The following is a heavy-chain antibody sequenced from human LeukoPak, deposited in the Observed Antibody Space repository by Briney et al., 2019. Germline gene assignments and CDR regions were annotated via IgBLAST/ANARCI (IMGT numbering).Heavy chain of an antibody. J-gene: IGHJ1*01. CDR3: LIAAAGTGYFQH. CDR2: ISSSSSYI. D-gene: IGHD6-13*01. Sequence: GGSLRLSCAASGFTFSSYAMSWVRQAPGKGLEWVSSISSSSSYIYYADSVKGRFTISRDNAKNSLYLQMNSLRAEDTAVYYCLIAAAGTGYFQHWGQGTLVTVSS. CDR1: GFTFSSYA. V-gene: IGHV3-21*01.